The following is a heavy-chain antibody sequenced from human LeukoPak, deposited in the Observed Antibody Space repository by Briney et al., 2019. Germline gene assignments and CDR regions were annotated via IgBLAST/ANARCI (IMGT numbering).Heavy chain of an antibody. CDR2: ISSSGSTI. CDR3: AELGITMIGGV. D-gene: IGHD3-10*02. J-gene: IGHJ6*03. Sequence: PGGSLRLSCAASGFTFSSYEMDWVRQAPGKGLEWVSYISSSGSTIYYADSVKGRFTISRDNAKNSLYLQMNSLRAEDTAVYYCAELGITMIGGVWGKGTTVTISS. V-gene: IGHV3-48*03. CDR1: GFTFSSYE.